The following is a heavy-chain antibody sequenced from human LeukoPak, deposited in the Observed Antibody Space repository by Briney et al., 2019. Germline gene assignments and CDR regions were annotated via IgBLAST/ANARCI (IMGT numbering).Heavy chain of an antibody. CDR1: GGSFSGYY. Sequence: SETLSLTCAVYGGSFSGYYWSWIRQPPGKGLEWIGEINHSGSTNYNPSLKSRVTISVDTSKNQFSLKLSSVTAADTAVYYCAGERYSYGSDYWGQGTLVTVSS. J-gene: IGHJ4*02. CDR3: AGERYSYGSDY. CDR2: INHSGST. V-gene: IGHV4-34*01. D-gene: IGHD5-18*01.